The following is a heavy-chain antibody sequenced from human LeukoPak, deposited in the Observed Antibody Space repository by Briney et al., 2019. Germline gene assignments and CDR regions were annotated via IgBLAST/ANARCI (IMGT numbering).Heavy chain of an antibody. V-gene: IGHV4-30-2*01. CDR2: IYHSGST. CDR1: GGSISSGGYY. Sequence: PSETLSLTCTVSGGSISSGGYYWSWIRQPPGKGLEWIGYIYHSGSTYYNPSLKSRVTISVDRSKNQFSLKLSSVTAADTAVYYCARAPKSFGVVIPLFDYWGQGTLVTASS. D-gene: IGHD3-3*01. CDR3: ARAPKSFGVVIPLFDY. J-gene: IGHJ4*02.